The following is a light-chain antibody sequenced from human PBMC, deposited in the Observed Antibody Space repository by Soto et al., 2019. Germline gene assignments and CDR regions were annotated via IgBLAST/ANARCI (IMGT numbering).Light chain of an antibody. CDR3: NSYTSTSARV. J-gene: IGLJ1*01. V-gene: IGLV2-14*02. CDR2: EVT. CDR1: TGDLGTHAV. Sequence: QSALAQPASVSGSPGQSITISCTATTGDLGTHAVVSWYQHRPGRAPKLIIYEVTNRPSGVSNRFSGSKSGNTASLRISDLQSEDEADYYCNSYTSTSARVFGTGTKLTVL.